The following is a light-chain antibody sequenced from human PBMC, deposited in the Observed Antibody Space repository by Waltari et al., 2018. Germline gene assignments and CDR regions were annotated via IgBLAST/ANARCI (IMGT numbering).Light chain of an antibody. CDR1: QSISSH. Sequence: DIQMTQSPSSLSASVGDRVTITCRASQSISSHLNWHQQKSGKAPKVLISATSSLQSGVPSRFSGSGSGTDFTLTISSLQPEDFATYYCQQSYSLPFTFGPGTKVDIK. CDR2: ATS. J-gene: IGKJ3*01. CDR3: QQSYSLPFT. V-gene: IGKV1-39*01.